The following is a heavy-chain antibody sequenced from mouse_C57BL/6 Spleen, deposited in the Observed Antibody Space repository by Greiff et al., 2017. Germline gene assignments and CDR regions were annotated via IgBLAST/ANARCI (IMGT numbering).Heavy chain of an antibody. Sequence: QVQLLQPGAELVQPGASVKLSCKASGYTFTSYWMPWVKQRPGQGLEWIGEIDPSDSYTNYNHTFKGKATLTVDTSSSTAYMQRSSLTSEDSAGYYCAYRDFDVWGTGTTVTVAS. CDR3: AYRDFDV. J-gene: IGHJ1*03. CDR2: IDPSDSYT. CDR1: GYTFTSYW. V-gene: IGHV1-50*01.